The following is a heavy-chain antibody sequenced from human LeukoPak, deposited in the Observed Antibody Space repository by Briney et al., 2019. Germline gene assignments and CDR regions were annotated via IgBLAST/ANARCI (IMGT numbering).Heavy chain of an antibody. CDR3: ARDELVSFN. Sequence: SGGSLRLSCAASGFAFSSYAMSWVRQAPGKGLEWVSTITGSGGSTYYADSVKGRFTISRDNSKNTLYLQMNSLRAEDTAVYYCARDELVSFNWGQGTLVTVSS. J-gene: IGHJ4*02. CDR1: GFAFSSYA. D-gene: IGHD6-13*01. CDR2: ITGSGGST. V-gene: IGHV3-23*01.